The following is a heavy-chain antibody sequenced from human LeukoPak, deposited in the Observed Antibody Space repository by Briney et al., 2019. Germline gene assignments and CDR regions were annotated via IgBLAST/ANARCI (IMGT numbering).Heavy chain of an antibody. J-gene: IGHJ4*02. CDR1: GFTFSSYS. CDR2: ISSSSSYI. Sequence: GGSLRLSCAASGFTFSSYSMNWVRQAPGKGLEWVSSISSSSSYIYYADSVKGRFTISRDNAKNSLYLQMNSLRAEDTAVYYCAKGPRWLQLLDYFDYWGQGTLVTVSS. D-gene: IGHD5-24*01. V-gene: IGHV3-21*04. CDR3: AKGPRWLQLLDYFDY.